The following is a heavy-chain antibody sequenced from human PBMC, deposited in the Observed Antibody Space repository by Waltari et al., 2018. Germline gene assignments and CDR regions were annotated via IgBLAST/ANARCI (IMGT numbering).Heavy chain of an antibody. D-gene: IGHD6-6*01. CDR2: KKPNRGKQ. V-gene: IGHV1-8*01. Sequence: QVQLVQSGAEVKKPGASVKVSCKASGYTFTSYDINWVRQATGQGLEWMGWKKPNRGKQGYAKKFQGRVTMTRNTSISTAYMELSSLRSEDTAVYYCARAYSSSSGDFDYWGQGTLVTVSS. CDR1: GYTFTSYD. CDR3: ARAYSSSSGDFDY. J-gene: IGHJ4*02.